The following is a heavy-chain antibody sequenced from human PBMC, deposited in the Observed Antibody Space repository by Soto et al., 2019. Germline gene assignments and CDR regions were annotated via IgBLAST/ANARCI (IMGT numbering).Heavy chain of an antibody. D-gene: IGHD3-10*01. V-gene: IGHV4-34*01. J-gene: IGHJ3*02. CDR3: ARVAATITMVRSHAFDI. CDR2: INHSGST. Sequence: SETLSLTCAVYGGSFSGYYWSWIRQPPGKGLEWIGEINHSGSTNYNPSLKSRVTISVDTSKNQFSLKLSSVTAADTAVYYCARVAATITMVRSHAFDIWGQGTMGTVSS. CDR1: GGSFSGYY.